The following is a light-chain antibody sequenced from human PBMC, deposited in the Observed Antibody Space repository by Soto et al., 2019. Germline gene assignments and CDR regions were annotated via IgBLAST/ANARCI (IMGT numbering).Light chain of an antibody. CDR3: QQSFSTPRT. CDR2: GAS. Sequence: DIQMTQSPSTLSGSVGERVTITCRASQTISSWLAWYQQKPGKAPKLLIYGASSLQSGVPSRFSGSGSGTDFTLTISSLQPEDFGTYYCQQSFSTPRTFGQGTKVDIK. J-gene: IGKJ1*01. V-gene: IGKV1-39*01. CDR1: QTISSW.